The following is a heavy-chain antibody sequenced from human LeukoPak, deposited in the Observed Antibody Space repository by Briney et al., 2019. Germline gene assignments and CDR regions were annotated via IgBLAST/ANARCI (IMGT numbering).Heavy chain of an antibody. J-gene: IGHJ5*02. V-gene: IGHV3-11*06. CDR1: GFTFSDYY. CDR3: ARDADIAAAGTRYNWFDP. Sequence: GGSLRLSCAASGFTFSDYYMSWIRQAPGKGLEWVSYISSSGYYTNYADSVKGRFTISRDNAKNSLYLQMNSLRAEDTAVYYCARDADIAAAGTRYNWFDPWGQGTLVIVSS. CDR2: ISSSGYYT. D-gene: IGHD6-13*01.